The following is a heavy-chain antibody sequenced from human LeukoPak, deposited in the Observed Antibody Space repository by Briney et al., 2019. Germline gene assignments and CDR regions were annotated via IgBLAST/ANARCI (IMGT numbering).Heavy chain of an antibody. V-gene: IGHV4-34*01. J-gene: IGHJ4*02. D-gene: IGHD3-10*01. CDR2: INHSGST. Sequence: SENLSLTCAVYGGSFSGYYWSWIRQPPGKGLEWIGEINHSGSTNYNPSLKSRVTISVDTSKNQFSLKLSSVTAADTAVYYCARVRNYYGSVLDYWGQGTLVTVSS. CDR3: ARVRNYYGSVLDY. CDR1: GGSFSGYY.